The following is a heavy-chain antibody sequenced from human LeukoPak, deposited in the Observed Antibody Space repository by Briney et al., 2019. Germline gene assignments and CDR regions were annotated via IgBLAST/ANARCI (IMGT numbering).Heavy chain of an antibody. CDR1: GFPFHGYT. CDR3: AASDGEQQLAL. V-gene: IGHV3-43*01. D-gene: IGHD1-1*01. CDR2: ISWNGVTT. Sequence: GGSLRLSCAASGFPFHGYTMHWVRQAPGKGLEWVSLISWNGVTTSYVDSVKGRFTISRDDSKNSLYLQMNSLRPEDTALYYCAASDGEQQLALWGQGTLVTVSS. J-gene: IGHJ4*02.